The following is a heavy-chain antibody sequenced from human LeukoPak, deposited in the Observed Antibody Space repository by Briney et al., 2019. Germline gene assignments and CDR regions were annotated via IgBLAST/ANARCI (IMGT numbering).Heavy chain of an antibody. CDR3: AKDGVLDYNALALGY. J-gene: IGHJ4*02. Sequence: GGSLRLSCAASGFTFSRYGMHWVRQAPGKGLEWVAIISYDGSNKYYADSVKGRFTISRDNSKNTLYLQMNSLRAEDTAVYYCAKDGVLDYNALALGYWGQATLVTVSS. CDR1: GFTFSRYG. D-gene: IGHD4-11*01. V-gene: IGHV3-30*18. CDR2: ISYDGSNK.